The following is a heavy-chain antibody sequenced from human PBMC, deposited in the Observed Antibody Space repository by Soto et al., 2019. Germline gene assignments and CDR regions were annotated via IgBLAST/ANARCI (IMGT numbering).Heavy chain of an antibody. Sequence: QVQLVQSGAEVKKPGSSVKVSCKASGGTFSSYAISWVRQAPGQGLEWMGGIIPIFGTANYAQKFQGRVTIAEYESTSTAYMELSSLRSEDTAVYYWARDLRSRLGIWFDPWGQGTQVTVSS. CDR1: GGTFSSYA. D-gene: IGHD7-27*01. CDR2: IIPIFGTA. J-gene: IGHJ5*02. V-gene: IGHV1-69*12. CDR3: ARDLRSRLGIWFDP.